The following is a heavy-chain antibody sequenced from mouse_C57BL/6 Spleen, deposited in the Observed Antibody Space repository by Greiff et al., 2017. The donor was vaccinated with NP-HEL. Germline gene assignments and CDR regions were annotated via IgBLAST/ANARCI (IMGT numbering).Heavy chain of an antibody. Sequence: VQLQQSGAELVRPGASVKLSCTASGFNIKDYYMHWVKQRPEQGLEWIGRIDPEDGDTEYAPKFQGKATMTADTSSNTAYLQLSSLTSEDTAVYYCTTSSQRGNYAMDYWGQGTSVTVSS. V-gene: IGHV14-1*01. J-gene: IGHJ4*01. CDR3: TTSSQRGNYAMDY. CDR2: IDPEDGDT. CDR1: GFNIKDYY.